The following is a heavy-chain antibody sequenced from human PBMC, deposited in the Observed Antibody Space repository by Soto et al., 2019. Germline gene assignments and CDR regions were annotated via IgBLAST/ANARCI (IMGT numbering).Heavy chain of an antibody. D-gene: IGHD1-26*01. CDR1: GFTFSSYS. CDR3: ARYWEIQIYYYYGMDV. CDR2: ISSSSSYI. V-gene: IGHV3-21*01. Sequence: EVQLVESGGGLVKPGWSLRLSCAASGFTFSSYSMNWVRQAPGKGLEWVSSISSSSSYIYYADSVKGRFTISRDNAKNSLYLQMNSLRAEDTAVFYCARYWEIQIYYYYGMDVWGQGTTVTVSS. J-gene: IGHJ6*02.